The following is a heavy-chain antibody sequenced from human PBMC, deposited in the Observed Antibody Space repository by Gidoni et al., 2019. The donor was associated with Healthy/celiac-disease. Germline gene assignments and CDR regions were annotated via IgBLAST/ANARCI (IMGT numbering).Heavy chain of an antibody. CDR2: FDPEDGET. D-gene: IGHD3-10*02. CDR3: ATDHRVMSGGDY. Sequence: QVQLVQSGSEVTTPWASVTVSCKVSVYTLTELSMHCVRQAPGKGLEWMGGFDPEDGETIYAQKFQGRVTMTEDTSTDTAYMELSSLRSEDTAVYYCATDHRVMSGGDYWGQGTLVTVSS. CDR1: VYTLTELS. V-gene: IGHV1-24*01. J-gene: IGHJ4*02.